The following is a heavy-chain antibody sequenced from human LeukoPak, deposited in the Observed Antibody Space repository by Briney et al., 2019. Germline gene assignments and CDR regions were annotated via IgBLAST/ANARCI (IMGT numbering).Heavy chain of an antibody. J-gene: IGHJ6*02. CDR2: IYFSGST. V-gene: IGHV4-59*01. CDR3: GRLHSDYYNYFGMDV. CDR1: GGSISSFY. Sequence: PSRTLSLSSTVSGGSISSFYWGWIRQPPGERLWCIGDIYFSGSTNYKPSLKSRVTIYVVTSKNPFSLKMSSVTAADTAVYYCGRLHSDYYNYFGMDVWGQGTTVTVSS.